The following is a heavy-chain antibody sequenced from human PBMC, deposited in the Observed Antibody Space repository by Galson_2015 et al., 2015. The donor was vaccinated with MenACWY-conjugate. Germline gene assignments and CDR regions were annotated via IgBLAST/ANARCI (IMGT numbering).Heavy chain of an antibody. V-gene: IGHV3-23*01. CDR2: ISGSGGNT. D-gene: IGHD3-3*01. CDR3: AKELRRYYDFWSGYYPDP. CDR1: GFTFSSYA. Sequence: SLRLSCAASGFTFSSYAMSWVRQAPGKGLEWVSGISGSGGNTFNADSVKGRFTISRDNSKSTLYLQMNRLRAEDTAVYYCAKELRRYYDFWSGYYPDPWGQGTLVTVSS. J-gene: IGHJ5*02.